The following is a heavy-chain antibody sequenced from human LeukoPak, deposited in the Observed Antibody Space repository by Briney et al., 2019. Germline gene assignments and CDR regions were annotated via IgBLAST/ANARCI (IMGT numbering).Heavy chain of an antibody. Sequence: SETLSLTCTVSGGSISSYYWSWIRQPPGKGLEWIGYIYYSGNTNHNPSLTSRVSISIDTSKDQFSLQLSSVTAADTAVYYCARDRDSSGLRDFDLWGRGTLVTVSA. D-gene: IGHD3-22*01. V-gene: IGHV4-59*01. J-gene: IGHJ2*01. CDR2: IYYSGNT. CDR1: GGSISSYY. CDR3: ARDRDSSGLRDFDL.